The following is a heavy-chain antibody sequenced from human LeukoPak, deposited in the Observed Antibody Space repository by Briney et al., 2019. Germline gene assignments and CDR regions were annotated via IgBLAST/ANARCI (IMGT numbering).Heavy chain of an antibody. CDR3: ARDQEYQLLLAYMDV. V-gene: IGHV1-2*02. D-gene: IGHD2-2*01. CDR1: GYTFTSYD. J-gene: IGHJ6*03. CDR2: INPNSGGR. Sequence: ASVKVSCKASGYTFTSYDINWVRQATGQGLGWIGCINPNSGGRNYAQKFQGRVSMTRDTSISTAYMELRRMRSDDTAVYYCARDQEYQLLLAYMDVWGKGTTVTVSS.